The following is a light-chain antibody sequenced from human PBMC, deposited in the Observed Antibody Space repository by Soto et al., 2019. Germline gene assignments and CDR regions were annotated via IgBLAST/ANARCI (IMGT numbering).Light chain of an antibody. Sequence: EIVLTQSPATLSLSPGERATLSCRASQSVSSNLAWYQQKPGQAPSLLIYGAFTRVTGIPARFSGTGSGTEFTLTISSLQSEDFALYYCQQYNDWPLTFGQGTKVDIK. CDR2: GAF. CDR3: QQYNDWPLT. J-gene: IGKJ1*01. V-gene: IGKV3-15*01. CDR1: QSVSSN.